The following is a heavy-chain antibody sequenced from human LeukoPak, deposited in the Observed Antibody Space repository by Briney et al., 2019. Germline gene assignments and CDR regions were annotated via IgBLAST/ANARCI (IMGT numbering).Heavy chain of an antibody. CDR2: IYYSGST. Sequence: KPSETLSLTCTVSGGSISSYYWNWIRQPPAKGLEWVGYIYYSGSTNYNPSLKSRVTTLVDTSKNQFSLRLSSVTAADTAVYYCAREYSSSSGRGAFDFWGQGTMVTVSS. V-gene: IGHV4-59*08. J-gene: IGHJ3*01. CDR3: AREYSSSSGRGAFDF. CDR1: GGSISSYY. D-gene: IGHD6-6*01.